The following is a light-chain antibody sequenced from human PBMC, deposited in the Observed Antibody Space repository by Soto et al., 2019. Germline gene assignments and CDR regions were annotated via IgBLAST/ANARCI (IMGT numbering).Light chain of an antibody. Sequence: QSVLTQPASVSGSLGQSITISCTGTSSDVGGYNYVSWYQQHPGKAPKLMIYDVNNRPSGVSNRFSGSKSGNTASLTISGLQAEDEADYYCSSYASSTTLGVVFGGGTKLTVL. CDR2: DVN. CDR3: SSYASSTTLGVV. V-gene: IGLV2-14*01. J-gene: IGLJ2*01. CDR1: SSDVGGYNY.